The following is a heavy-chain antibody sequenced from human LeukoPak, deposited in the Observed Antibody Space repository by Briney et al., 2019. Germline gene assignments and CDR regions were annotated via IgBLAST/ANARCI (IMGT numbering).Heavy chain of an antibody. Sequence: SVKVSCKASGGTFSSYAISWVRQAPGQGLEWMGRIIPILGIANYAQKFQGRVTMTEDTSTDTAYMELSSLRSEDTAVYYCATLVGIFGVAGLFDYWGQGTLVTVSS. V-gene: IGHV1-69*04. CDR3: ATLVGIFGVAGLFDY. J-gene: IGHJ4*02. D-gene: IGHD3-3*01. CDR2: IIPILGIA. CDR1: GGTFSSYA.